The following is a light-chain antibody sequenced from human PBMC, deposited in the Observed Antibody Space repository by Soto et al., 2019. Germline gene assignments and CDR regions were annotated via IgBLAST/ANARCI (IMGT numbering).Light chain of an antibody. CDR1: QNIDIY. J-gene: IGKJ2*01. CDR3: HQSYITPPA. CDR2: TTS. V-gene: IGKV1-39*01. Sequence: DVQITHSPSSLSAPVTYRATITCRASQNIDIYLNWYQQKPGRPPTLLIYTTSRLQSGVPTRFSGSGSGTDFTLTISNLQPEDFATYSCHQSYITPPAFGQGTKVDIK.